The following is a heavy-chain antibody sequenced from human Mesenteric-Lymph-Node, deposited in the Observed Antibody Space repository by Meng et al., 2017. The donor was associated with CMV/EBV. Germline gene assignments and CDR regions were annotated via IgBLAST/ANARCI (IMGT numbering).Heavy chain of an antibody. CDR1: GGTFSSYA. D-gene: IGHD3-3*01. CDR2: IIPIFGTA. CDR3: AREELPRVNVLRFLEWPRPWGYYGMDV. J-gene: IGHJ6*02. V-gene: IGHV1-69*06. Sequence: SVKVSCKASGGTFSSYAISWVRQAPGQGLEWMGGIIPIFGTANYAQKFQGRVTITADKSTSTAYMELSSLRSEDTAVYYCAREELPRVNVLRFLEWPRPWGYYGMDVWGQGTTVTVSS.